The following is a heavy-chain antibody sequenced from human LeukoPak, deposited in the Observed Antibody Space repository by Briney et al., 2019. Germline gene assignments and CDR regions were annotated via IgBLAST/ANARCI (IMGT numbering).Heavy chain of an antibody. Sequence: SSETLTLTCTVSGGSSTGHYWSWIRQPPGKELEWIGYIHYTGSTNYNPSLNSRITMSVDTPNNQFSLRLTSVTATDTAVYYCARLHALGAEEFDPWGQGALVTVPS. J-gene: IGHJ5*02. CDR3: ARLHALGAEEFDP. D-gene: IGHD3-16*01. CDR2: IHYTGST. V-gene: IGHV4-59*11. CDR1: GGSSTGHY.